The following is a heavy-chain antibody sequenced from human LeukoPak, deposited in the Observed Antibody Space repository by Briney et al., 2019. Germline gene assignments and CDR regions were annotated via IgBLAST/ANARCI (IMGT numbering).Heavy chain of an antibody. V-gene: IGHV3-74*01. CDR1: GVLFSNYW. CDR3: ARDQNTIFEAFDY. J-gene: IGHJ4*02. Sequence: GGSLRLSCAASGVLFSNYWMHWVRQAPGKGLVWVSRINRDGSSTSYADSVKGRFTISRDNAKNTLYLQMNSLRAEDTAVYYCARDQNTIFEAFDYWGQGTLVTVSS. D-gene: IGHD3-3*01. CDR2: INRDGSST.